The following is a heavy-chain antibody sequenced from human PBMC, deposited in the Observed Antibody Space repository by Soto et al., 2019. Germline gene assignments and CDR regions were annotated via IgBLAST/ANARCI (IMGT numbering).Heavy chain of an antibody. CDR3: ARDPDSTAYYTNTFEV. V-gene: IGHV1-46*01. CDR1: GYTFTSYY. Sequence: QVQLVQSGAEVKKPGASVKVSCKASGYTFTSYYMHWVRQAPGQGREWMGIINPSGGSTTYAQKFQGRVHMTRDTSTSTVYMEVTSLRSDDTAVYYCARDPDSTAYYTNTFEVWGQGTMVTVSS. CDR2: INPSGGST. D-gene: IGHD3-22*01. J-gene: IGHJ3*01.